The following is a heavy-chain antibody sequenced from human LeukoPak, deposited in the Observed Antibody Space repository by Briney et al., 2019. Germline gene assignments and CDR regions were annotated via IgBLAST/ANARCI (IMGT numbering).Heavy chain of an antibody. CDR3: AGTPYCSSDNCYRFYNGNDAFNI. CDR2: IFYSGST. D-gene: IGHD2-2*01. J-gene: IGHJ3*02. CDR1: GVSISSPIYY. Sequence: SETLSLTCTVSGVSISSPIYYWGWIRQPPGKGLEWIGSIFYSGSTYYNPSLKSRVTISVDTSENQFSLKLYSVTAADTAVYYCAGTPYCSSDNCYRFYNGNDAFNIWGQGTKVTVSS. V-gene: IGHV4-39*01.